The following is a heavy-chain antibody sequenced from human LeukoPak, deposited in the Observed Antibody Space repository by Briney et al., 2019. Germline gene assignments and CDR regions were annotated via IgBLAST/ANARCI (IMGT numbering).Heavy chain of an antibody. CDR3: ARDLDSYSSTWYPYSTGWYLDY. CDR2: IYTSGRT. J-gene: IGHJ4*02. D-gene: IGHD6-13*01. V-gene: IGHV4-4*07. CDR1: GGSISSYY. Sequence: PSETLSLTCTVSGGSISSYYWSWIRQPAGKGLEWIGRIYTSGRTNYNPSLKSRVTMSIDTSKNQFSLKLSSVTAADTAVYYCARDLDSYSSTWYPYSTGWYLDYWGQGTLVSVPS.